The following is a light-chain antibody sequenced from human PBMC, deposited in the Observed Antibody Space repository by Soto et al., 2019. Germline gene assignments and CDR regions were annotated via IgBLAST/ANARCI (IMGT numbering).Light chain of an antibody. J-gene: IGLJ3*02. Sequence: QSSLTEPASVSVSPGQSITISCTGTSSDVGNYIFVSWYRQHPGKAPKLMIYDINNRPSGVSNRFSGSKSGNTASLTISGLQAEDEADYYCAAWDDSLNGWVFGGGTK. CDR1: SSDVGNYIF. V-gene: IGLV2-14*01. CDR3: AAWDDSLNGWV. CDR2: DIN.